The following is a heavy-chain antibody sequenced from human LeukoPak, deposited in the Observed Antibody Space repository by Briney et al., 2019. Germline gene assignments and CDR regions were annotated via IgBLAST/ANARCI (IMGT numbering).Heavy chain of an antibody. CDR2: IYYSGST. CDR1: GGSISSYY. J-gene: IGHJ5*02. CDR3: AREGPYYYDSSGYYP. V-gene: IGHV4-59*01. Sequence: PSETLSLTCTVSGGSISSYYWSWIRQPPGKRLEWIGYIYYSGSTNYNPSLKSRVTISVDTSKNQFSLKLSSVTAADTAVYYCAREGPYYYDSSGYYPWGQGTLDTVSS. D-gene: IGHD3-22*01.